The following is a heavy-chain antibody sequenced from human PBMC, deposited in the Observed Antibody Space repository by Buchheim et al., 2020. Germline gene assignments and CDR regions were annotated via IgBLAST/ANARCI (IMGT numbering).Heavy chain of an antibody. Sequence: EVQLLESGGGLVQPGESLRLSCAAPGFIFSSYAMSWVRQAPGKGLEWVSAISGVSITTYYADSVKGRFTISRDDSKSTLYLQMNSLRAEDTAVYYCAKATYTYGTGYFDYWGQGTL. CDR3: AKATYTYGTGYFDY. V-gene: IGHV3-23*01. CDR2: ISGVSITT. CDR1: GFIFSSYA. D-gene: IGHD4-17*01. J-gene: IGHJ4*02.